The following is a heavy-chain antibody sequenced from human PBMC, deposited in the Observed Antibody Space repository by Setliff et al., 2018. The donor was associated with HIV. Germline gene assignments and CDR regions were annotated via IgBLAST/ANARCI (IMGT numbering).Heavy chain of an antibody. D-gene: IGHD6-19*01. J-gene: IGHJ3*02. CDR1: GYTFTSYA. CDR3: ARGVWSGWHLWAFDI. Sequence: GASVKVSCKASGYTFTSYAMNWVRQAPGQGLEWMGWINTNTGNPTYAQGFTGRFVFSLDTSVSTAYLQISSLKAEDTAVYYCARGVWSGWHLWAFDIWGQGTMVTVSS. CDR2: INTNTGNP. V-gene: IGHV7-4-1*02.